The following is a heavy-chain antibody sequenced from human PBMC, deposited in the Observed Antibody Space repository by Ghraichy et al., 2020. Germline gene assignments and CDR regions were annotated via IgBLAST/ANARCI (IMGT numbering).Heavy chain of an antibody. D-gene: IGHD3-10*01. CDR2: VYYGGKT. V-gene: IGHV4-59*01. J-gene: IGHJ5*02. CDR1: SYSINSYY. Sequence: SETLSLTCTVSSYSINSYYWSWIRQPPGKGLEWIGYVYYGGKTNYNPSLTSRVTISLDTSKNQFSLKLRSVTAADTAVYYCATESGSGTDGMGWFDPWGQGTLVTVSS. CDR3: ATESGSGTDGMGWFDP.